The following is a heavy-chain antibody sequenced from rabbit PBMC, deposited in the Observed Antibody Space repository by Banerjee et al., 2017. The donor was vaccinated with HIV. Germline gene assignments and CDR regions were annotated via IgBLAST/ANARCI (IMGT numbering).Heavy chain of an antibody. D-gene: IGHD1-1*01. Sequence: QEQLVESGGGLVKPGASLTLTCTASGFSFSSSYDMCWVRQAPGKGLEWIGCIYTGNSKTYYATWASGRFTISRTSSTTVTLRMTSLTAADRATYFCARDLVAVIGWNFSLWGPGTLVTVS. CDR1: GFSFSSSYD. CDR2: IYTGNSKT. CDR3: ARDLVAVIGWNFSL. J-gene: IGHJ4*01. V-gene: IGHV1S45*01.